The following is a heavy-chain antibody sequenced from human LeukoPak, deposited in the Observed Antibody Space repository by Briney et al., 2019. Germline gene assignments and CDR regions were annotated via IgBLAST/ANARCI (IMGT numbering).Heavy chain of an antibody. CDR2: TSGNNGNT. D-gene: IGHD2-21*02. Sequence: ASVKVSCKASGYTFTSYGISWVRQAPGQGLEWMGWTSGNNGNTNYAQKVQGRVTITTDTSTSTAYMELRSLRSDDTAVYYCARVALGVVTSVWYFDLWGRGTLVTVSS. CDR3: ARVALGVVTSVWYFDL. CDR1: GYTFTSYG. V-gene: IGHV1-18*01. J-gene: IGHJ2*01.